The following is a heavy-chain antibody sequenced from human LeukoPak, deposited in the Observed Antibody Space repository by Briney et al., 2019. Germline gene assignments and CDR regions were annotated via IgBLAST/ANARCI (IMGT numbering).Heavy chain of an antibody. D-gene: IGHD3-10*01. CDR3: ATASLMVRVVMMFFVY. CDR1: GYALTDLS. V-gene: IGHV1-24*01. CDR2: FDPEDGET. J-gene: IGHJ4*02. Sequence: GASVNLSCKVSGYALTDLSMHWVRQAPGKGHEWRGGFDPEDGETIYAQKFQGRVTMTEDTSTDTAYMALSSLRSEDTAVYYCATASLMVRVVMMFFVYWGQGTLVTVSS.